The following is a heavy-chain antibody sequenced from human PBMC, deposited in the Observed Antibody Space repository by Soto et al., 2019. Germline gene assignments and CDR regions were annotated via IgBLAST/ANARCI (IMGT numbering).Heavy chain of an antibody. CDR3: ASGLGNGDYGDPGDY. J-gene: IGHJ4*02. CDR2: LYSGGST. CDR1: GFTVSDNY. V-gene: IGHV3-53*01. Sequence: EVQLVESGGGLIQPGGSLRLSCAASGFTVSDNYMSWVRQSPGKGLEWVSLLYSGGSTYYADSAKGRFTISRDNSRNILFLQMNGLTAEDTAIYYCASGLGNGDYGDPGDYWGQGTLVTVSS. D-gene: IGHD4-17*01.